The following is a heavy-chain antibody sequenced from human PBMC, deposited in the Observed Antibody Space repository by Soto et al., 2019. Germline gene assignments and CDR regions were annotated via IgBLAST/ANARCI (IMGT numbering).Heavy chain of an antibody. CDR1: GFVFKNYE. Sequence: GGSLRLCCVASGFVFKNYEMNWVRQAPGKGLEWISYISNSGNTIYVADSTRGRFTISRDNAKNSLFLQMNSLRSEDTAVYYCARVNRVAAAGTFYYGMDVWGQGTTVTVSS. CDR2: ISNSGNTI. V-gene: IGHV3-48*03. CDR3: ARVNRVAAAGTFYYGMDV. D-gene: IGHD6-13*01. J-gene: IGHJ6*02.